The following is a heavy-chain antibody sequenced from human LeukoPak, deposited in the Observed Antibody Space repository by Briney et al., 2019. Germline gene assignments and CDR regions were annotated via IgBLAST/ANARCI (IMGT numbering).Heavy chain of an antibody. CDR2: ISYSGST. D-gene: IGHD6-19*01. Sequence: PSETLSLTCTVSGGAINSYYWSWIRQPPGKGLEWIGYISYSGSTNYNPSLRSRVTMSVDTSKNQFSLKLTSVTAVDTAVYYCARGWFYFDYWGQGTLDTVSS. J-gene: IGHJ4*02. CDR3: ARGWFYFDY. CDR1: GGAINSYY. V-gene: IGHV4-59*08.